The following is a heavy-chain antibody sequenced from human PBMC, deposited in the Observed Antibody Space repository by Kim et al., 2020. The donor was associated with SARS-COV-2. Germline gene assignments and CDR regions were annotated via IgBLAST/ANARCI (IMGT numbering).Heavy chain of an antibody. CDR2: ISGSGGST. CDR1: GFTFSSYA. CDR3: AKDMAQTRITKIGYGMDV. V-gene: IGHV3-23*01. D-gene: IGHD3-22*01. J-gene: IGHJ6*02. Sequence: GGSLRLSCAASGFTFSSYAMSWVRQAPGKGMEWVSAISGSGGSTYYADSVKGRFTISRDKSKNTLYLQMNSLTAEDTAVYYCAKDMAQTRITKIGYGMDVWGQGTTVTVSS.